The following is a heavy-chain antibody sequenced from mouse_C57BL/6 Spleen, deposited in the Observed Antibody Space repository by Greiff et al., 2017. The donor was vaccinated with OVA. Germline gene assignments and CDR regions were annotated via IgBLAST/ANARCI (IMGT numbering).Heavy chain of an antibody. CDR1: GYSFTGYY. CDR2: INPSTGGT. Sequence: VQLQQSGPELVKPGASVKISCKASGYSFTGYYMNWVKQSPEKSLEWIGEINPSTGGTTYNQKFKAKATLTVDKSSSTAYMQLKSLTSEDSAVYYCARYYDSYYYAMDYWGQGTSVTVSS. V-gene: IGHV1-42*01. D-gene: IGHD2-4*01. CDR3: ARYYDSYYYAMDY. J-gene: IGHJ4*01.